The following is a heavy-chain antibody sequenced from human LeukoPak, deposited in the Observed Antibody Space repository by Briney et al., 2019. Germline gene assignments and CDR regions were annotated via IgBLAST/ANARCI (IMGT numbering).Heavy chain of an antibody. D-gene: IGHD2-2*01. CDR3: AKKGVRDIVVVPAAMSYFDY. CDR1: GGSISSDIW. CDR2: IYHSGTT. V-gene: IGHV4-4*02. J-gene: IGHJ4*02. Sequence: SGTLSLTCAVSGGSISSDIWWSWVRQPPGKGLEWIGEIYHSGTTTYNPSLKSRVTISVDKSKNQFSLKLSSVTAADTAVYYCAKKGVRDIVVVPAAMSYFDYWGQGTLVTVSS.